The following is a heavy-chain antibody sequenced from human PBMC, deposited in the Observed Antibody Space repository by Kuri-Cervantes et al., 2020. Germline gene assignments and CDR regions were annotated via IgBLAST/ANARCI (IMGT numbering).Heavy chain of an antibody. CDR1: GGSISSSSYY. Sequence: SETLSLTCTVSGGSISSSSYYWGWIRQPPGKGLEWIGNIYSSGSTNYNPSLKSRVTISVDTSKNQFSLKLSSVTAADTAVYYCARWSGNWEFDYWGQGTLVTVSS. D-gene: IGHD3-3*01. CDR3: ARWSGNWEFDY. V-gene: IGHV4-39*07. CDR2: IYSSGST. J-gene: IGHJ4*02.